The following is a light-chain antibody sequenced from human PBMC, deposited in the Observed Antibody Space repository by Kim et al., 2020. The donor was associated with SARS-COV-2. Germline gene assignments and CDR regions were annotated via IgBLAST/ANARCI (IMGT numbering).Light chain of an antibody. CDR2: HAS. CDR1: QSVTSSY. J-gene: IGKJ4*01. Sequence: EIVLTQSPGTLSLSPGERATLSCRASQSVTSSYLAWYQHKPGQAPRLLIYHASSRATGIADRFSGSGSGTDFTLTISRLEPEDYAVYYCQQYSSPRGTFGGGTKVDIK. V-gene: IGKV3-20*01. CDR3: QQYSSPRGT.